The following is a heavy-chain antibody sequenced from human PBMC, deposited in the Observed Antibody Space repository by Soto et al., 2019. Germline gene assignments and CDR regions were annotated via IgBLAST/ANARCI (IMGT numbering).Heavy chain of an antibody. Sequence: ASVKVSCKASGYTFTGYYMHWVRQAPGQGLEWMGWINPNSGGTNCAQKFQGRVTMTRDTSISTAYMELSRLRSDDTAVYYCARLYCSSTSCYGDYYFDCWGQGTLVTVSS. CDR1: GYTFTGYY. V-gene: IGHV1-2*02. J-gene: IGHJ4*02. CDR2: INPNSGGT. CDR3: ARLYCSSTSCYGDYYFDC. D-gene: IGHD2-2*01.